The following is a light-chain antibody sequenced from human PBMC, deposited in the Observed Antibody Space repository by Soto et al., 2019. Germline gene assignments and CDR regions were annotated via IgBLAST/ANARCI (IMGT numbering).Light chain of an antibody. CDR2: DVA. J-gene: IGLJ1*01. Sequence: QSVLTQPPSASGSPGQSVTISCTGTSSDVGGYNYVSWYQQHPGKAPKLMLYDVAIRPSGVSDRFSGSKSGNTASLTISGLQAEDEADYYCTSYTTSSTYVFGTGTKVTVL. CDR3: TSYTTSSTYV. V-gene: IGLV2-14*01. CDR1: SSDVGGYNY.